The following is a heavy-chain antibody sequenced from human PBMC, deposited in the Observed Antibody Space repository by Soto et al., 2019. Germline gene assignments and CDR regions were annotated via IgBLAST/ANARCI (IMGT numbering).Heavy chain of an antibody. J-gene: IGHJ3*02. D-gene: IGHD5-12*01. V-gene: IGHV4-34*01. CDR3: ARGRGRWLQLNAFDI. CDR1: GGSFSGYY. CDR2: INHSGST. Sequence: SETLSLTCAAYGGSFSGYYWSWIRQPPGKGLEWIGEINHSGSTNYNPSLKSRVTISVDTSKNQFSLKLSSVTAADTAVYYCARGRGRWLQLNAFDIWGQGTMVTVSS.